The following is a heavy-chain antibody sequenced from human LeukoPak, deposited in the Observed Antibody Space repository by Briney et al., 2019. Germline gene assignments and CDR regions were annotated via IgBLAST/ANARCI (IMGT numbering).Heavy chain of an antibody. Sequence: ASVTVSCKASGYTLTSYYMHWVRQAPGQGLEWMGIINPTVGDTIYAQKFQGRVTMTRDMSTSTVYMELGSLRSDDTAVYYCARYGFSSSWQGGWHAFDIWGQGTMVTVSS. D-gene: IGHD6-13*01. V-gene: IGHV1-46*01. J-gene: IGHJ3*02. CDR3: ARYGFSSSWQGGWHAFDI. CDR1: GYTLTSYY. CDR2: INPTVGDT.